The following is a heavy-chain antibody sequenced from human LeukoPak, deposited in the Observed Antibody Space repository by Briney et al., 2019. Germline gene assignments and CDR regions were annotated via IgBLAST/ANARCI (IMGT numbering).Heavy chain of an antibody. J-gene: IGHJ4*02. D-gene: IGHD3-3*01. V-gene: IGHV3-9*01. CDR1: GFTFDDYA. Sequence: PGGSLRLSCAASGFTFDDYAMHWVRQAPGKGLESVSGISWNSGSIGYADSVKGRFTISRDNAKNSLYLQMNSLRAEDTALYYCAKGRANYDFWSGIDYWGQGTLVTVSS. CDR2: ISWNSGSI. CDR3: AKGRANYDFWSGIDY.